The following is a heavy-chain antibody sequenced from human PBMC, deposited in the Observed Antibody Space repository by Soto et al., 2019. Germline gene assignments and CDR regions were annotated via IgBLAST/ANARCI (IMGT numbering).Heavy chain of an antibody. D-gene: IGHD1-1*01. CDR3: AGESGGTGLAV. Sequence: EVQLVESGGGLVQPGGSLRLSCAASGFTFSAFEMNWVRQAPGKGLEWLSYIYNSGSTMTYADSVKGRFAISRDNAKNSLYLEMNSLRAEDTAVYYCAGESGGTGLAVWGQGTTVTVSS. V-gene: IGHV3-48*03. CDR2: IYNSGSTM. J-gene: IGHJ6*02. CDR1: GFTFSAFE.